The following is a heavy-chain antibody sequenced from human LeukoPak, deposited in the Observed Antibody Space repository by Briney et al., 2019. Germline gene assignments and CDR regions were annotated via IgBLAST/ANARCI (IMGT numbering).Heavy chain of an antibody. D-gene: IGHD1-26*01. CDR2: ISYDGSNK. CDR3: ARDPTPWGGSYFDY. CDR1: GFIFSSYA. Sequence: GGSLRLSCAASGFIFSSYAMHWVRQAPGKGLEWVAVISYDGSNKYYADSVKGRFTISRDNSKNTLYLHMNSLRAEDTAVYYCARDPTPWGGSYFDYWGQGTLVTVSS. J-gene: IGHJ4*02. V-gene: IGHV3-30*01.